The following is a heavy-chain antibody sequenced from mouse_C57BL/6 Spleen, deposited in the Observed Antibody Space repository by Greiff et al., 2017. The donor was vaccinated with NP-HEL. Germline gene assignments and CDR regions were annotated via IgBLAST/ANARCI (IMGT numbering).Heavy chain of an antibody. J-gene: IGHJ1*03. CDR1: GYTFTSYW. CDR2: IYPSDSET. Sequence: QVQLQQPGAELVRPGSSVKLSCKASGYTFTSYWMDWVKQRPGQGLEWIGNIYPSDSETHYNQKFKDKATLTVDKSSSTAYMQLSSLTSEDSAVYYCARSGTVVATWYFDVWGTGTTVTVSS. V-gene: IGHV1-61*01. CDR3: ARSGTVVATWYFDV. D-gene: IGHD1-1*01.